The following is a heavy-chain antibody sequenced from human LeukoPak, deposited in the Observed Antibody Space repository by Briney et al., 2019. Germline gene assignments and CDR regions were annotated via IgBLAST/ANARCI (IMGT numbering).Heavy chain of an antibody. CDR2: IYSGGST. CDR1: GFTVSSNY. J-gene: IGHJ4*02. Sequence: GGSLRLSCAASGFTVSSNYMSWVRQAPGKGLEWVSVIYSGGSTYYADSVKGRFTISKDNSKNTLYLQMDSLRAEDTAVYYCARAIWFGEPFDYWGQGTLVTVSS. D-gene: IGHD3-10*01. V-gene: IGHV3-66*01. CDR3: ARAIWFGEPFDY.